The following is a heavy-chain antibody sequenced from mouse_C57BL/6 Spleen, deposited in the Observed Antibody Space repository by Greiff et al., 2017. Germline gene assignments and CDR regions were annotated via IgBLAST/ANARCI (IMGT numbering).Heavy chain of an antibody. J-gene: IGHJ3*01. Sequence: QFQLQQSGTELVKPGASVTLSCKASGFTFTSYWMHWVKQRPGQGLEWIGNINPSNGGTSYTEKFKSKDTLTVNKSSSTAYMQLSSLTSEDSAVYYCARSGIYFLFAYWGQGTLVTVSA. CDR2: INPSNGGT. CDR1: GFTFTSYW. V-gene: IGHV1-53*01. CDR3: ARSGIYFLFAY. D-gene: IGHD2-1*01.